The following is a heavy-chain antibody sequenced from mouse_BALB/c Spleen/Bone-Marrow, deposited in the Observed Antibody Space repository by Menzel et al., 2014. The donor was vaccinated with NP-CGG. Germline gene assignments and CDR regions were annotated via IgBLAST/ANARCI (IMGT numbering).Heavy chain of an antibody. CDR1: GFTFTNYF. CDR2: IRNKANGYTT. Sequence: DVRLVESGGGLVQPGGSLRLSCTTSGFTFTNYFMTWVRRPPGKALEWLGFIRNKANGYTTEYNPSVKGRFTISRDNSQGIFYLQMNTLRAEDSAIYYCARDYNGYFDFWGQGTTLTVSS. J-gene: IGHJ2*01. V-gene: IGHV7-3*02. CDR3: ARDYNGYFDF. D-gene: IGHD6-1*01.